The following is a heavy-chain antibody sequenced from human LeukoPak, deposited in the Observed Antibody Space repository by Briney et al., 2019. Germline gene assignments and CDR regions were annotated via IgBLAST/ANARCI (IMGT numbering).Heavy chain of an antibody. J-gene: IGHJ6*02. Sequence: SETLPLTCAVYGGSFSGYYWSWIRQPPGKGLEGIGEVNHSGSTNYNPSLKSRVTISVDTSKNQFSLKLSSVTAADTAVYYCARARIRTSGSYYYYGMDVWGQGTTVTVSS. V-gene: IGHV4-34*01. CDR3: ARARIRTSGSYYYYGMDV. CDR2: VNHSGST. D-gene: IGHD5-18*01. CDR1: GGSFSGYY.